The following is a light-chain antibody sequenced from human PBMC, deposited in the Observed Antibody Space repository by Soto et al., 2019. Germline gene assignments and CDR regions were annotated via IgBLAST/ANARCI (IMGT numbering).Light chain of an antibody. CDR1: RSDIGSYNL. V-gene: IGLV2-14*02. J-gene: IGLJ2*01. CDR3: SSYTGSSTS. Sequence: QCALTQPASVSGSPGQSTTISCTGTRSDIGSYNLVSWYQQHPGKAPKLIIYDVSFRPSGISDRFSGSKSGNTASLTISGLQAEDEADYFCSSYTGSSTSLGGGTKLTVL. CDR2: DVS.